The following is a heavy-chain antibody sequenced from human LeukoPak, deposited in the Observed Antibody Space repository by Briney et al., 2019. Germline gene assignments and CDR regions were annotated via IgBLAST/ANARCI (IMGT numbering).Heavy chain of an antibody. J-gene: IGHJ6*03. CDR2: INPNSGGT. V-gene: IGHV1-2*02. Sequence: GASVKVSCKASGYTFTGYYMHWVRQAPGQGLEWMGWINPNSGGTNYAQKFQGRVTMTRDTSISTAYMELSRLRSDDTAVYYCASKKVGGYGDYYYYMDVWGKGTTVTVSS. CDR3: ASKKVGGYGDYYYYMDV. CDR1: GYTFTGYY. D-gene: IGHD4-17*01.